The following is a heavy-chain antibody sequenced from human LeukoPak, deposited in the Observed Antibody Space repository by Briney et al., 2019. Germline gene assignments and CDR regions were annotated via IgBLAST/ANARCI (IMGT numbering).Heavy chain of an antibody. CDR3: AKSQGSGYYRGHIDY. CDR1: EFTFNNYA. J-gene: IGHJ4*02. V-gene: IGHV3-23*01. Sequence: QAGGSLGLSCAASEFTFNNYAMSWVRQAPGKGLEWVSGISGSGGSTYYGDSVKGRFTISRDNSKNTLYLQMNSLRAEDTAVYYCAKSQGSGYYRGHIDYWGQGTLVTVSA. CDR2: ISGSGGST. D-gene: IGHD3-22*01.